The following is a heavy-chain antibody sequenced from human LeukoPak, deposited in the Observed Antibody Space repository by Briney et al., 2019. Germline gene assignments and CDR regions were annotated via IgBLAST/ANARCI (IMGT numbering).Heavy chain of an antibody. J-gene: IGHJ6*02. CDR3: ARGTVVNPFYYYGLDV. D-gene: IGHD4-23*01. CDR1: GYSFTTYW. Sequence: GESLKISCKGSGYSFTTYWIGWVRQMPGKGLEWMGIIYPGDSDTAYSPSFRGQVTISADESISTAYLQWSSLKASDTAMYFCARGTVVNPFYYYGLDVWGQGTTVTVSS. CDR2: IYPGDSDT. V-gene: IGHV5-51*01.